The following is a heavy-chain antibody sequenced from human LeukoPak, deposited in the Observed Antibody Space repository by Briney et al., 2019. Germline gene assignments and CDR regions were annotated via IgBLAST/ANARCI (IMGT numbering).Heavy chain of an antibody. D-gene: IGHD2-15*01. CDR2: ISYDGSNK. V-gene: IGHV3-30*04. J-gene: IGHJ4*02. Sequence: PGGSLRLSCAASGFTFSSYAMRWVRQAPGKGLEWVAVISYDGSNKYYADSVKGRFTISRDNSKNTLYLQMNSLRAEDTAVYYCARDEGGYFDYWGRGTLVTVSS. CDR1: GFTFSSYA. CDR3: ARDEGGYFDY.